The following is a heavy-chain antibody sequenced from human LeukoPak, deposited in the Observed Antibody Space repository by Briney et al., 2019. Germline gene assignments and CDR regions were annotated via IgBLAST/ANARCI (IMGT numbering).Heavy chain of an antibody. V-gene: IGHV3-23*01. CDR2: ISGGGVNT. CDR1: GFTFNNYA. J-gene: IGHJ6*03. D-gene: IGHD6-13*01. Sequence: PGGSLRLSCAVSGFTFNNYAMSWVRQAPGKGLEWLSGISGGGVNTYYADSVKGRFTISRDNSENTLYLQMNSLRAEDTAVYYCAKGDPYSSNWLSMDVWGKGTTVTVSS. CDR3: AKGDPYSSNWLSMDV.